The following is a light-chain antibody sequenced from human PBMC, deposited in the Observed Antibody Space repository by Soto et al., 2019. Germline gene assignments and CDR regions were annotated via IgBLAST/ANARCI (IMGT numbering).Light chain of an antibody. CDR3: QVWDNVDDHIYV. J-gene: IGLJ1*01. V-gene: IGLV3-21*02. Sequence: VSVAPGETSTVFWGENYLYRRSVHWYQQTPGQAPLLVVYDNSFRPSGIPNRFSGSNSGNTATLTISRVEAGDEADYYCQVWDNVDDHIYVFGTGTKSPS. CDR2: DNS. CDR1: YLYRRS.